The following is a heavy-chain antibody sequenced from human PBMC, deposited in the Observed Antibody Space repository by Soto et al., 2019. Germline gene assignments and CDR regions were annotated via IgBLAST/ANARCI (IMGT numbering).Heavy chain of an antibody. CDR3: ASYLRLRWPDAFDI. V-gene: IGHV3-7*01. CDR1: GFTFSSYW. D-gene: IGHD4-17*01. Sequence: GGSLRLSCAASGFTFSSYWMSWVRQAPGKGLEWVANIKQDGSEKYYVDSVKGRFTISRDNAKNSLYLQMNSLRAEDTAVYYCASYLRLRWPDAFDIWGQGTMVTVSS. J-gene: IGHJ3*02. CDR2: IKQDGSEK.